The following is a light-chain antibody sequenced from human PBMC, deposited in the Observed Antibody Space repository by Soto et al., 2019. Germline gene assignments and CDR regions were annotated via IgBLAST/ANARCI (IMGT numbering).Light chain of an antibody. CDR3: QHYNSYSEA. V-gene: IGKV1-5*03. Sequence: DIQMTQSPSTLSASVGDRVTITCRASQSISNWLAWYQQKPGKAPKLLIYKASTLKSGVPSRFSGSGSGTEFTLTISSLQPDDFATYYCQHYNSYSEAFGQGTMVDIK. CDR1: QSISNW. CDR2: KAS. J-gene: IGKJ1*01.